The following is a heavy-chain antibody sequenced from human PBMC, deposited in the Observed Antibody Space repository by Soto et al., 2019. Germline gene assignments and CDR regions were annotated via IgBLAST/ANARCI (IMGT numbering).Heavy chain of an antibody. V-gene: IGHV2-5*02. J-gene: IGHJ4*02. CDR2: IYWDDDE. CDR1: GFSLSTSGVG. CDR3: AHSDPEGWALEY. Sequence: QITLKESGPTLVRPTQTLTLTCTVSGFSLSTSGVGVAWIRQPPGKALEWLGIIYWDDDERYSPYLRSRLTITKDPSLNQVVLRMTNMDPLDTATYYCAHSDPEGWALEYWGQGLLVTVSS.